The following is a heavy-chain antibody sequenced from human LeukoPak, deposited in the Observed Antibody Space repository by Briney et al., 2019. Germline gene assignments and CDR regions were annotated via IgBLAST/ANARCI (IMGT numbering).Heavy chain of an antibody. CDR3: ARQRTWVRFDY. Sequence: SETLSLTCTVSGGSISSYYWSWIRQPPGKGLEWIGYIYYSGSTNYNPSLKRRVTISVDTSKNQFSLKLSSVTAADTAVYYCARQRTWVRFDYWGQGTLVTVSS. J-gene: IGHJ4*02. V-gene: IGHV4-59*01. CDR1: GGSISSYY. D-gene: IGHD1-14*01. CDR2: IYYSGST.